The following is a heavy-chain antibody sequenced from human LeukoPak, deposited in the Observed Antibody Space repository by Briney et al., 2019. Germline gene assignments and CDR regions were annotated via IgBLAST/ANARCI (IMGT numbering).Heavy chain of an antibody. CDR3: ARGSRTNTAMVTDP. D-gene: IGHD5-18*01. CDR2: MNPNSGNT. J-gene: IGHJ5*02. Sequence: GASVKVSCKASGYTFTSYDINWVRQATGQGLEWMGWMNPNSGNTGYARKFQGRVTMTRNTSISTAYMELSSLRSEDTAVYYCARGSRTNTAMVTDPWGQGTLVTVSS. V-gene: IGHV1-8*01. CDR1: GYTFTSYD.